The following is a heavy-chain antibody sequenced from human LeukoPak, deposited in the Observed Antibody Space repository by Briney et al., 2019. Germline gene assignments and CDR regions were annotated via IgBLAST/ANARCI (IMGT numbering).Heavy chain of an antibody. CDR1: GFTFSSYS. CDR3: TTDVDCSGGNCKLSMDV. Sequence: GGSLRLSCAASGFTFSSYSMNWVRQAPGKGLEWISSISSSSSYIYYADSVKGRFTISRDNAKNSLYLQMNSLRAEDTAVYYCTTDVDCSGGNCKLSMDVWGQGTMVTVSS. J-gene: IGHJ3*01. D-gene: IGHD2-15*01. CDR2: ISSSSSYI. V-gene: IGHV3-21*01.